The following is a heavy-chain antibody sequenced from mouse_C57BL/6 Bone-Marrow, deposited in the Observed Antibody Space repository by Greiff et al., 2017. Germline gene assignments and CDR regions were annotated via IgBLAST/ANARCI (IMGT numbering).Heavy chain of an antibody. V-gene: IGHV7-3*01. J-gene: IGHJ4*01. CDR3: ARYKTYYGSSLYAMDY. CDR2: IRNKANGYPT. Sequence: EVKLVESGGGLVQPGGSLSLSCAASGFTFTDYYMSWVRQPPGQALEWLGFIRNKANGYPTEYSSSVKGRFTISRENSQSILYLQMNALRAEDSATYYCARYKTYYGSSLYAMDYWGQGTSVTVSS. CDR1: GFTFTDYY. D-gene: IGHD1-1*01.